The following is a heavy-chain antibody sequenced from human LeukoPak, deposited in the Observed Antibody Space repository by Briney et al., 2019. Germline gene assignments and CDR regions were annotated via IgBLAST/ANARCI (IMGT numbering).Heavy chain of an antibody. CDR2: ISTRGNT. V-gene: IGHV3-23*01. D-gene: IGHD6-19*01. CDR1: GFNFNYYG. J-gene: IGHJ1*01. Sequence: GGSLRLSCAASGFNFNYYGMSWVRQAPGRGPEWVSAISTRGNTYYTDSVKGRFTISRDITENTLYLQMNTLRVDDTAVYYCAKGKTVAGVLEYWGLGALVTVSS. CDR3: AKGKTVAGVLEY.